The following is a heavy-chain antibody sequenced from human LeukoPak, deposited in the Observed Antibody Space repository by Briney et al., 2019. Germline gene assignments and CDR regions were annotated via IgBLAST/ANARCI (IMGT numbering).Heavy chain of an antibody. CDR1: GFTFSSYA. J-gene: IGHJ6*03. CDR3: AKPNYYGSGILKKAHYYHYYYMDV. Sequence: GGSLRLSCAASGFTFSSYAMSWVRQAPGKGLEWVSAISGSGGSTYYADSVKGRFTISRDNSKNTLYLQMNSLRAEDTAVYYCAKPNYYGSGILKKAHYYHYYYMDVWGKGTTVTVSS. D-gene: IGHD3-10*01. V-gene: IGHV3-23*01. CDR2: ISGSGGST.